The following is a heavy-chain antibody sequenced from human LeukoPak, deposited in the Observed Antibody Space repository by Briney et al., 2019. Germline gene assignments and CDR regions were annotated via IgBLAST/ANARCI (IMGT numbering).Heavy chain of an antibody. CDR1: GGSISSYY. CDR3: ARSIAVAGAFDY. D-gene: IGHD6-19*01. J-gene: IGHJ4*02. CDR2: IYYSGST. Sequence: SETLSLTCTVSGGSISSYYWSWIRQLPGKGLEWIGYIYYSGSTNYNPSLKSRVTISVDTSKNQFSLKLSSVTAADTAVYYCARSIAVAGAFDYWGQGTLVTVSS. V-gene: IGHV4-59*01.